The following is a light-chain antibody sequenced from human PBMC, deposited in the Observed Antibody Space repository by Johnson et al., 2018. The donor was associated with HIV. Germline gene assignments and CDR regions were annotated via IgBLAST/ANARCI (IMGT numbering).Light chain of an antibody. CDR2: ENN. J-gene: IGLJ1*01. Sequence: HSVLTQPPSVSAAPGQKVTISCSGSSSNIGNNYVSWYQQLPGTAPKLLIYENNKRPSGIPDRFSGSKSGTSATLGITGLQTGDEADYYCGTWDSSLSASYVFGTGTKVAAL. CDR1: SSNIGNNY. V-gene: IGLV1-51*02. CDR3: GTWDSSLSASYV.